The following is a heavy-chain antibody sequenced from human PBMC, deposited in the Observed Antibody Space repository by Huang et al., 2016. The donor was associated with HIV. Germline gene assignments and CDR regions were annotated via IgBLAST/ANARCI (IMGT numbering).Heavy chain of an antibody. V-gene: IGHV4-4*07. CDR2: IYTSGST. CDR1: GGSISSYY. D-gene: IGHD3-10*01. Sequence: QVQLQESGPGLVKPSETLSLTCTVSGGSISSYYWSWIRQPAGKGLEWIGRIYTSGSTNYHPSLKSRVTMAVDTAKNQFSLKLSSVTAADTAVYYWARGGELLWFGEPGGWFDPWGQGTLVTVSS. J-gene: IGHJ5*02. CDR3: ARGGELLWFGEPGGWFDP.